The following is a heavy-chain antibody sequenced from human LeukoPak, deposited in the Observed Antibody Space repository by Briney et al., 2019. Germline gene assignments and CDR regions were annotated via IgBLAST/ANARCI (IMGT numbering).Heavy chain of an antibody. CDR3: ARDLEYGSGSYFRHYYYMDV. V-gene: IGHV1-2*02. D-gene: IGHD3-10*01. CDR2: INPNSGGT. CDR1: GYTFTGYY. Sequence: GASVKVSCKASGYTFTGYYMHWVRQAPGQGLEWMGWINPNSGGTNYAQKFQGRVTMTRDTSISTAYMDLSRLRPDDTAVYYCARDLEYGSGSYFRHYYYMDVWGKGTTVTISS. J-gene: IGHJ6*03.